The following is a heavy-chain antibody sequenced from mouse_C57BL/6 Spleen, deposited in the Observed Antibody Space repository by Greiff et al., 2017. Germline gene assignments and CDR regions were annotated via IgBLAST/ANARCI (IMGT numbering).Heavy chain of an antibody. CDR1: GFTFSDYY. Sequence: EVHLVESEGGLVQPGSSMKLSCTASGFTFSDYYMAWVRQVPEKGLEWVANINYDGSSTYYLDSLKSRFIISRDNAKNILYLQMSSLKSEDTATYYCARDWGRRYFDVWGTGTTVTVSS. CDR3: ARDWGRRYFDV. V-gene: IGHV5-16*01. CDR2: INYDGSST. J-gene: IGHJ1*03.